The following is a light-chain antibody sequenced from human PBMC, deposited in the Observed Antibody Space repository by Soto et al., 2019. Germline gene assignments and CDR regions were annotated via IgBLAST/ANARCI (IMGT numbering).Light chain of an antibody. CDR2: DTS. J-gene: IGKJ4*01. CDR3: QLRSNRPT. Sequence: EIVLTQSPATLSLSPGARATLSCRASHSVTSSLAWYQQRPGQSPRLLIYDTSNRATGIPARFSGSGSGTDFTLTISSLEPEDFAVYYCQLRSNRPTFGGGTRVEVK. CDR1: HSVTSS. V-gene: IGKV3-11*01.